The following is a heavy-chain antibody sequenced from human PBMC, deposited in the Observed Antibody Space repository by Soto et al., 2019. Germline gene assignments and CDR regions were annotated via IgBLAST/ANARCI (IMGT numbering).Heavy chain of an antibody. CDR3: ARDPPAPSLYYDFWSGPFDY. CDR1: GGTFSSYT. Sequence: ASVKVSCKASGGTFSSYTISWVRQAPGQGLEWMGRIIPILGIANYAQKFQGRVTITADKSTSTAYMELSSLRSEDTAVYYCARDPPAPSLYYDFWSGPFDYWGQGTLVTVSS. V-gene: IGHV1-69*04. CDR2: IIPILGIA. D-gene: IGHD3-3*01. J-gene: IGHJ4*02.